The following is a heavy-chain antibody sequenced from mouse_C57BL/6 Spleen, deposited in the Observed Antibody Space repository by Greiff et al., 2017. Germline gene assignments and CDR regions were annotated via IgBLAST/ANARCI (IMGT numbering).Heavy chain of an antibody. Sequence: QVQLQQPGAELVRPGSSVKLSCKASGYTFTSYWMHWVKQRPIQGLEWIGNIDPSDSETHYNQKFKDKATLTVDKSSSTAYMQLSSLTSEDSAVYYCAREDSIYAMDYWGQGTSVTVSS. CDR1: GYTFTSYW. CDR2: IDPSDSET. V-gene: IGHV1-52*01. D-gene: IGHD2-10*02. CDR3: AREDSIYAMDY. J-gene: IGHJ4*01.